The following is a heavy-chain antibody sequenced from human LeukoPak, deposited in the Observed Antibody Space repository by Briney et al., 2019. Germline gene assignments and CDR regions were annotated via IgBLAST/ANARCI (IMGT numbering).Heavy chain of an antibody. D-gene: IGHD3-10*01. V-gene: IGHV4-39*01. CDR2: IYYRGST. CDR3: ARLIWFGELSGYGMDV. CDR1: GGSISSSSYY. Sequence: SGTLSLTCTVSGGSISSSSYYWGWIRQPPGKGLEWIGSIYYRGSTYYNPSLKSRVTISVDTSKNQFSLKLSSVTAADTAVYYCARLIWFGELSGYGMDVWGQGTTVTVSS. J-gene: IGHJ6*02.